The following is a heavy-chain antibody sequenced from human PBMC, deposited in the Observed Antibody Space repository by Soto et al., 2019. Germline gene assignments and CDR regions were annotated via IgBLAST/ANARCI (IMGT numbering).Heavy chain of an antibody. CDR1: GFTFSSYS. CDR2: ISSSSSYI. J-gene: IGHJ1*01. Sequence: GGSLRLSCAASGFTFSSYSMNWVRQAPGKGLEWVSSISSSSSYIYYADSVKGRFTISRDNAKNSLYLQMNSLRAEDTAVYYCARGGGIAVAGTPEYFQHWGQGTLVTVSS. V-gene: IGHV3-21*01. CDR3: ARGGGIAVAGTPEYFQH. D-gene: IGHD6-19*01.